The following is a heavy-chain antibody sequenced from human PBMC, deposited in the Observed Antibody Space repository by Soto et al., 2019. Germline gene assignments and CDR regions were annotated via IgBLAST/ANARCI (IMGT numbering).Heavy chain of an antibody. Sequence: QVQLVESGGGVVQPGRSLRLSCAASGFTFSSYGMHWVRQAPGKGLEWVAVIWYDGSNKYYADSVKGRFTISRDNSKNTLYLQMNSLRAEDTAVYYCARDGLAYCGGDYYSNLDYWGQGTLVTVSS. CDR2: IWYDGSNK. V-gene: IGHV3-33*01. J-gene: IGHJ4*02. CDR1: GFTFSSYG. D-gene: IGHD2-21*02. CDR3: ARDGLAYCGGDYYSNLDY.